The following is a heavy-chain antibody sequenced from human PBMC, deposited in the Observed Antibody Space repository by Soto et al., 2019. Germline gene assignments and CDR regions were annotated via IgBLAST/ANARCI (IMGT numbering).Heavy chain of an antibody. CDR1: GGTFSNYV. J-gene: IGHJ3*01. V-gene: IGHV1-69*12. CDR3: ARDRRGSEDYDSSGDIDAFDV. CDR2: IIPLFDTS. D-gene: IGHD3-22*01. Sequence: QVHLVQSGAEVKKPGSSVKVSCKASGGTFSNYVISWVRQAPGQGLEWMGGIIPLFDTSTYAPKFQGRVTIAADESTSTAYMELSSLRSEDTAMYFCARDRRGSEDYDSSGDIDAFDVWGQGTLVTVSS.